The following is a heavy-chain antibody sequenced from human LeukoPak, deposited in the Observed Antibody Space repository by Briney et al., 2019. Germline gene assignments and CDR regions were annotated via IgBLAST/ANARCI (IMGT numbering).Heavy chain of an antibody. D-gene: IGHD6-13*01. CDR1: GGSISSGGYY. CDR3: ARAGIAAAGIGVGYYFDY. Sequence: KPSQTLSLTCTVSGGSISSGGYYWSWIRQHPGKGLEWIGYIYYSGSTYYNPSLKSRVTISVDTSKNQFSLKLSSVTAVDTAVYYCARAGIAAAGIGVGYYFDYWGQRTLVTVSS. CDR2: IYYSGST. V-gene: IGHV4-31*03. J-gene: IGHJ4*02.